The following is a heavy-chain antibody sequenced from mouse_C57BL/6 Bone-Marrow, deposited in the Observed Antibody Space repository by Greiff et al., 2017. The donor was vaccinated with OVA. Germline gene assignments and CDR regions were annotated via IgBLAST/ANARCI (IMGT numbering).Heavy chain of an antibody. J-gene: IGHJ2*01. CDR1: GYTFTDYY. CDR2: INPNNGGT. Sequence: VQLQQSGPELVKPGASVKISCKASGYTFTDYYMNWVKQSHGKSLEWIGDINPNNGGTSYNQKFKGKATLTVDKSSSTAYMELRSLTSEDSAVYYCAYTTGVTDDWGQGTTLTVSA. CDR3: AYTTGVTDD. V-gene: IGHV1-26*01. D-gene: IGHD1-1*01.